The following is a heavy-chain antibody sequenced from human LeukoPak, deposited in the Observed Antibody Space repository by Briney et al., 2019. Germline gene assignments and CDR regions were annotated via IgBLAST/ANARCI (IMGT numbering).Heavy chain of an antibody. CDR2: ISSSSSYI. V-gene: IGHV3-21*01. D-gene: IGHD3-10*01. CDR3: ANLYPSMVRGVNP. CDR1: GFTFSSYS. Sequence: KPGGSLRLSCAASGFTFSSYSMNWVRQAPGKGLEWVSSISSSSSYIYYADSVKGRFTISRDNAKNSLYLQMNSLRAEDTAVYYCANLYPSMVRGVNPWGQGTLVTVSS. J-gene: IGHJ5*02.